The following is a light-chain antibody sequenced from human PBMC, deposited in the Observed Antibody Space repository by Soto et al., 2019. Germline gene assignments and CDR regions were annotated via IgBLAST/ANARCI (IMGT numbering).Light chain of an antibody. Sequence: DVQMTQSPSTLSASIGDRVFITCRASQSVGTWLAWYQQKPGKAPDLLIHDASNLESGVPSRFSGSGSGTEFTLTINGLQPADFATYYCQQYYVYPLTFGGGTKVEIE. V-gene: IGKV1-5*01. CDR1: QSVGTW. CDR3: QQYYVYPLT. J-gene: IGKJ4*01. CDR2: DAS.